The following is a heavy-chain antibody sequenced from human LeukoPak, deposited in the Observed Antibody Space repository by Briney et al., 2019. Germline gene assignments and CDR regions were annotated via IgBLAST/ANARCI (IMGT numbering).Heavy chain of an antibody. CDR3: ANTRGFAEPPAS. CDR2: LYHSGTT. Sequence: PSETLSLTCAVSGYSISSGYYWGWIRQPPGKGLEWIASLYHSGTTYYNPSLKSRVTISLDTSKNQFSLKLNSVTAADTAVYYCANTRGFAEPPASWGQGTLVTVSS. D-gene: IGHD3-10*01. V-gene: IGHV4-38-2*01. J-gene: IGHJ5*02. CDR1: GYSISSGYY.